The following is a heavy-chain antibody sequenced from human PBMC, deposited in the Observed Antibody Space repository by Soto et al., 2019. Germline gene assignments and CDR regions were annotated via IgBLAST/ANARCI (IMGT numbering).Heavy chain of an antibody. CDR2: ISASNGNT. D-gene: IGHD2-8*02. V-gene: IGHV1-18*01. Sequence: ASVKVSCKASGYTFISYGISWVRQAPGQGLEWMGWISASNGNTNYAQKLQGRVTMTTDTATNTANMELRSLRYDDTAVYFCARDLPDNDYCTGGHCPIDALDIWGQGTMVTVSS. J-gene: IGHJ3*02. CDR3: ARDLPDNDYCTGGHCPIDALDI. CDR1: GYTFISYG.